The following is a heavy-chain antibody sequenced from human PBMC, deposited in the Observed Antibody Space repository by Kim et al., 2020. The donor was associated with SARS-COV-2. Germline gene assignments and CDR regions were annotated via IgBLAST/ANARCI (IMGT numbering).Heavy chain of an antibody. CDR1: GGSFSGYY. CDR2: INHSGST. Sequence: SETLSLTCAVYGGSFSGYYWSWIRQPPGKGLEWIGEINHSGSTNYNPSLKSRVTISVDTSKNQFSLKLSSVTAADTAVYYCARGQWEQLVLGFDYWGQGTLVTVSS. D-gene: IGHD6-13*01. V-gene: IGHV4-34*01. CDR3: ARGQWEQLVLGFDY. J-gene: IGHJ4*02.